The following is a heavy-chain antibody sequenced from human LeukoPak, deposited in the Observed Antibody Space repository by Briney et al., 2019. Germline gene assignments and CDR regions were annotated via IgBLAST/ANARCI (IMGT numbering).Heavy chain of an antibody. CDR2: ISSSSSYI. V-gene: IGHV3-21*01. D-gene: IGHD4-17*01. CDR3: ARGSFTLRDGDYETGDY. Sequence: GGSLRLSCAASGFTFSSYSMNWVRQAPGKGLEWVSSISSSSSYIYYADSVKGRFTISRGNAKNSLYLQMNSLRAEDTAVYYCARGSFTLRDGDYETGDYWGQGTLVTVSS. CDR1: GFTFSSYS. J-gene: IGHJ4*02.